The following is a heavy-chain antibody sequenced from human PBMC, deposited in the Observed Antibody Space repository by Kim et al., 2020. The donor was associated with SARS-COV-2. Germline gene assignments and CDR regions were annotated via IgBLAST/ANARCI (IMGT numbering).Heavy chain of an antibody. Sequence: GGSLRLSCAASGLIFSPYWMHWVRQAPGKGLVWVSYIKSDGSDTTYADFVKGRFTISRDNAKKMVYLQMNNLRAEDTAVYYCARGGDGAVDIWGQGTMVT. V-gene: IGHV3-74*01. CDR2: IKSDGSDT. J-gene: IGHJ3*02. D-gene: IGHD3-16*01. CDR1: GLIFSPYW. CDR3: ARGGDGAVDI.